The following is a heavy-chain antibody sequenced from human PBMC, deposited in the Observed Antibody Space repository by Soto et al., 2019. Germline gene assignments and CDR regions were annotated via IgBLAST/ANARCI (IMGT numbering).Heavy chain of an antibody. D-gene: IGHD3-22*01. CDR1: GFTFSDYY. J-gene: IGHJ4*02. CDR3: ARGYYDSSGYTGFDY. V-gene: IGHV3-11*06. CDR2: ISSSSSYT. Sequence: QVQLVESGGGLVQPGGSLRLSCAASGFTFSDYYMSWIRQAPGKGLEWVSYISSSSSYTNYADSVKGRFTISRDNAKNSLYLQMNSLRAEDTAVYYCARGYYDSSGYTGFDYWGQGTLVTVSS.